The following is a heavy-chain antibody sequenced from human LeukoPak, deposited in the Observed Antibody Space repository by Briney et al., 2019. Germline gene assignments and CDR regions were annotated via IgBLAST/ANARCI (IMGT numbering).Heavy chain of an antibody. CDR2: IIPILGIA. CDR3: ARMAYCSSTSCYPDWFDP. D-gene: IGHD2-2*01. V-gene: IGHV1-69*04. J-gene: IGHJ5*02. CDR1: GGXFSSYA. Sequence: ASVKVSCKASGGXFSSYAISWVRQAPGQGLEWMGRIIPILGIANYAQKFQGRLTITADKSTSTAYMELSSLRSEDTAVYYCARMAYCSSTSCYPDWFDPWGQGTLVTVSS.